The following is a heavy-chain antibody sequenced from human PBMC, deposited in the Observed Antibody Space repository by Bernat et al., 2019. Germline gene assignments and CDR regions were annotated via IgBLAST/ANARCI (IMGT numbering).Heavy chain of an antibody. CDR1: GGTFSSYA. CDR2: IIPIFGTA. D-gene: IGHD3-22*01. V-gene: IGHV1-69*12. J-gene: IGHJ6*02. CDR3: ASNGYYYDSSGYSNYYYGMDV. Sequence: QVQLVQSGAEVKKPGSSVKVSCKASGGTFSSYAISWVRQAPGQGLEWMGGIIPIFGTANYAQKFQGRVTITADESTSTAYMELSSLRSEDTAVYYCASNGYYYDSSGYSNYYYGMDVWGQGTTVTVSS.